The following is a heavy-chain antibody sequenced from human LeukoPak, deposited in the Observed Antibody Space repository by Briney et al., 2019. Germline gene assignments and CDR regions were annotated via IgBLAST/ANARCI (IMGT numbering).Heavy chain of an antibody. V-gene: IGHV4-34*01. D-gene: IGHD1-26*01. CDR1: GGSFSGYY. CDR2: IDYRGST. Sequence: SETLSLTCAVYGGSFSGYYWSWIRQPPGKGLEWIGEIDYRGSTNYNSSLKSRVTISVDTSKNQFSLKLYSVTAADTAVYYCARARELANWFDPWGQGTLVTVSS. J-gene: IGHJ5*02. CDR3: ARARELANWFDP.